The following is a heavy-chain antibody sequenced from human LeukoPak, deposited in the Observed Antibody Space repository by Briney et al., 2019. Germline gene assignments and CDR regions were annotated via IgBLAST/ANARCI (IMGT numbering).Heavy chain of an antibody. Sequence: SETLSLTCTVSGGSISSGGYYWSWIRQHSGKGLEWIGYIYYSGSTYYNPSLKSRVTISVDTSKNQFSLKLSSVTAADTAVYYCARVGGVVVPAPFDPWGQGTLVTVSS. V-gene: IGHV4-31*03. CDR1: GGSISSGGYY. CDR2: IYYSGST. CDR3: ARVGGVVVPAPFDP. J-gene: IGHJ5*02. D-gene: IGHD2-2*01.